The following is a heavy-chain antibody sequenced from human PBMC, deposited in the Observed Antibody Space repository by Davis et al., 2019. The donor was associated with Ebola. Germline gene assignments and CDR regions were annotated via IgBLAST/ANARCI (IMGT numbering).Heavy chain of an antibody. V-gene: IGHV3-48*04. J-gene: IGHJ3*02. CDR1: GFTFSSYS. D-gene: IGHD4/OR15-4a*01. Sequence: GGSLRLSCAASGFTFSSYSMNWVRQAPGKGLEWVSYISSSSSTIYYADSVKGRFTVSRDNAKNSLYLQMNSLRAEDTAVYYCFPLEVDYGDNGGYAFDIWGHGTAVTVSS. CDR3: FPLEVDYGDNGGYAFDI. CDR2: ISSSSSTI.